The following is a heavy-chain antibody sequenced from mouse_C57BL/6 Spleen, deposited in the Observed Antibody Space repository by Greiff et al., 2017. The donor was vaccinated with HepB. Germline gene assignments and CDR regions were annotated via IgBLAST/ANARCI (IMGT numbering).Heavy chain of an antibody. J-gene: IGHJ2*01. CDR2: ILPGSGST. V-gene: IGHV1-9*01. Sequence: VQLQQSGAELMKPGASVKLSCKATGYTFTGYWIEWVKQRPGHGLEWIGEILPGSGSTNYNEKFKGKATFTADTSSNTAYLQLSSLTTEDSAVFYCARNERYLGYFDFGLWGQGNPRTVSS. CDR3: ARNERYLGYFDFGL. CDR1: GYTFTGYW. D-gene: IGHD2-3*01.